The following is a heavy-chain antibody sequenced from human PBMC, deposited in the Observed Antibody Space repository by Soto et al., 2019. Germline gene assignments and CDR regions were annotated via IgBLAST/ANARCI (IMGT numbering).Heavy chain of an antibody. V-gene: IGHV4-30-4*01. CDR2: IYYSGST. D-gene: IGHD3-9*01. J-gene: IGHJ3*02. CDR3: ARAGRYFDFWAFDI. CDR1: GGSISSGDYY. Sequence: SETLSLTCTVSGGSISSGDYYWSWIRQPPGKGLEWIGYIYYSGSTYYNPSLKSRVTISVDTSKNQFSLKLSSVTAADTAVYYCARAGRYFDFWAFDIWGQGTMVTVSS.